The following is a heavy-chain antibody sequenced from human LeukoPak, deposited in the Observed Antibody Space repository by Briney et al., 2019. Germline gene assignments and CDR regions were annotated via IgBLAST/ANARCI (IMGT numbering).Heavy chain of an antibody. V-gene: IGHV4-31*03. Sequence: PSETLSLTCTVSGDSLSNGGYYWSWIRQHPGKGLEWIGYIYYSGTTYYNPSLKSRVTISVGTSKNQFSLQLSSVTAADTAVYYCARASRLGELSLGYWGQGTLVTVSS. CDR1: GDSLSNGGYY. CDR3: ARASRLGELSLGY. CDR2: IYYSGTT. D-gene: IGHD3-16*02. J-gene: IGHJ4*02.